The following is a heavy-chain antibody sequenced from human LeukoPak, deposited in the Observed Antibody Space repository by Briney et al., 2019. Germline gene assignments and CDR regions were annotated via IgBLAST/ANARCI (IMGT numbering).Heavy chain of an antibody. J-gene: IGHJ4*02. CDR1: GFTFSSYA. D-gene: IGHD3-22*01. V-gene: IGHV3-23*01. CDR2: ISGSGGST. CDR3: AKAVYYDSSGWYYFDY. Sequence: GGSLRLSCVASGFTFSSYAMSWVRQAPGKGLEWVSAISGSGGSTYYADSVKGRFTISRDNSKNTLYLQMNSLRAEDTAVYYCAKAVYYDSSGWYYFDYWGQGTLVTVSS.